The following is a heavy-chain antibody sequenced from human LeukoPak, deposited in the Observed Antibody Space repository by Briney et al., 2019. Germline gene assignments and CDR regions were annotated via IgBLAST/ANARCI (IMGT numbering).Heavy chain of an antibody. V-gene: IGHV4-59*01. J-gene: IGHJ4*02. CDR2: FSYSGST. CDR1: GVSISTYY. D-gene: IGHD1-26*01. CDR3: ARMYSGTSYYFDY. Sequence: SETLSLTCSVSGVSISTYYWIWIRQPPAKGLEWMGFFSYSGSTKYNPSLKSRVTMSVDTSKNRFSLKLSSVTAADTAVYYCARMYSGTSYYFDYWGQGTLVTVSS.